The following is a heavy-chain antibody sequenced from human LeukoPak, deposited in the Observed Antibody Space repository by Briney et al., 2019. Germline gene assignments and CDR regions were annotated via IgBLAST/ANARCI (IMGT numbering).Heavy chain of an antibody. Sequence: PSETLSLTCAVYGGSFSGYYWSWIRQPPGKGLEWIGYIYYSGSTYYNPSLKSRVTISVDTSKNQFSLKLSSVTAADTAVYYCARAGDTYYYYGMDVWGQGTTVTVSS. CDR2: IYYSGST. CDR1: GGSFSGYY. CDR3: ARAGDTYYYYGMDV. J-gene: IGHJ6*02. D-gene: IGHD1-26*01. V-gene: IGHV4-30-4*01.